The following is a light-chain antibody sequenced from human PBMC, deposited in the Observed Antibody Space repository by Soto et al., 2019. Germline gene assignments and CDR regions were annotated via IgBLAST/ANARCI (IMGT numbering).Light chain of an antibody. CDR1: QSVSSY. CDR3: QQRSDWPWT. J-gene: IGKJ1*01. CDR2: EAS. V-gene: IGKV3-11*01. Sequence: EIVLTQSPATLSLSPGERATLSCRASQSVSSYLAWYQQKPGQAPGLLMYEASTRATGIPARFSGGGSGTDFTLTISSLEPEDFAVYYCQQRSDWPWTFGQGTKVEIK.